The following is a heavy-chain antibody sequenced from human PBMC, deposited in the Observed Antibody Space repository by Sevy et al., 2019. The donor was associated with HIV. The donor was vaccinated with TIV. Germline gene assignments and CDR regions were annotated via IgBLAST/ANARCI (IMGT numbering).Heavy chain of an antibody. CDR1: GFRFGSQA. V-gene: IGHV3-23*01. CDR2: MSGRGDSR. CDR3: AKDVPDQSWYDDFWSGSPCFDY. J-gene: IGHJ4*01. D-gene: IGHD3-3*01. Sequence: GGSLRLSCVGSGFRFGSQAMSWVRQAPGKGLEWVSGMSGRGDSRGYAHSVKGRFTISRDNSKNTGYLQMNNLTAEDKALYYCAKDVPDQSWYDDFWSGSPCFDYWGRGILVTVSS.